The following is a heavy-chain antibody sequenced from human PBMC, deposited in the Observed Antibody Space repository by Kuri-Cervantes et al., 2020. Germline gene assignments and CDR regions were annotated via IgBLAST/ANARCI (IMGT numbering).Heavy chain of an antibody. V-gene: IGHV3-30*02. CDR2: IWYDGSNK. CDR1: GFTFSSYG. CDR3: AKGTYYYGSGAFDY. J-gene: IGHJ4*02. Sequence: GESLKISCAASGFTFSSYGMHWVRQAPGKELEWVAVIWYDGSNKYYADSVKGRFTISRDNSKNTLYLQMNSLRAEDTALYYCAKGTYYYGSGAFDYWGQGTLVTVSS. D-gene: IGHD3-10*01.